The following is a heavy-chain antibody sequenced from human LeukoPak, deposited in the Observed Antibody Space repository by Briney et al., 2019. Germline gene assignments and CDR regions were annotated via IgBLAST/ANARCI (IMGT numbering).Heavy chain of an antibody. CDR3: ARGPSSSGWSYYYYYGMDV. CDR2: IIPIFGTA. J-gene: IGHJ6*02. Sequence: AASVKVSCKGSGGTFSSYAISWVRQAPGQGLEWMGGIIPIFGTANYAQKFQGRVTITADESTSTAYMELSSLRSEDTAVYYCARGPSSSGWSYYYYYGMDVWGQGTTVTVSS. CDR1: GGTFSSYA. D-gene: IGHD6-19*01. V-gene: IGHV1-69*13.